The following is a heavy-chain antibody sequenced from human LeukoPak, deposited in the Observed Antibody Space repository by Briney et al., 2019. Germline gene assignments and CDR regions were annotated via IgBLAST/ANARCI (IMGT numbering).Heavy chain of an antibody. CDR1: GYTFTSYY. V-gene: IGHV1-46*01. CDR2: INPSGGST. Sequence: ASVKVSCKASGYTFTSYYMHWVRQAPGQGLEWMGIINPSGGSTSYAQKFQGRVTMTRDTSTSTVYMELSSLRSEDTAVYYCARGRLPTYYYDSSGYLDAFDIWGQGTMVTVSS. CDR3: ARGRLPTYYYDSSGYLDAFDI. D-gene: IGHD3-22*01. J-gene: IGHJ3*02.